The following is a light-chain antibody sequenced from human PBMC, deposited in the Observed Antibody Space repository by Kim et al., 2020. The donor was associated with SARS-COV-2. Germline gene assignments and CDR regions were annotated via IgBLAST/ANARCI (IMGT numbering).Light chain of an antibody. CDR1: QSVSNL. CDR2: DAS. CDR3: QQGSNWPIT. V-gene: IGKV3-11*01. J-gene: IGKJ5*01. Sequence: EIVLTQSPATLSLSPGERATLSCRASQSVSNLLTWYQQKPGQAPRLLIYDASNRATGIPARFSGSGSGTDFTLIISSLEPEDFAVYHCQQGSNWPITFGQGTRLEIK.